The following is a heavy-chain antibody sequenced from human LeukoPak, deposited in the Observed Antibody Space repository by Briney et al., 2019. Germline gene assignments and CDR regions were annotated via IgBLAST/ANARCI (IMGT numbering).Heavy chain of an antibody. V-gene: IGHV4-34*01. CDR2: IKQSGST. D-gene: IGHD3-9*01. Sequence: SETVSLTCAVYGGSFSGYYWICMRQPPGKGLEGIGEIKQSGSTNYNPSLKRRVTISVDTFKDQFSLTLRSVTAADTAVYYCARWDYDILTGYYRPFDYWGQGTLVTVSS. J-gene: IGHJ4*02. CDR1: GGSFSGYY. CDR3: ARWDYDILTGYYRPFDY.